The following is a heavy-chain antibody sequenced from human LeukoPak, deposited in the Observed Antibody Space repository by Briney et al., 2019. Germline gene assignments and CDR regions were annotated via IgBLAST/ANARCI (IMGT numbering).Heavy chain of an antibody. J-gene: IGHJ3*02. CDR1: GFTFSSYA. D-gene: IGHD6-6*01. CDR3: AKSSSSSWAFDI. V-gene: IGHV3-23*01. CDR2: ISGSGGSA. Sequence: GGSLRLSCAASGFTFSSYAMSWVRQAPGKGLEWVSAISGSGGSAYYADSVKGRFTISRDNAKNSLYLQMNSLRAEDMALYYCAKSSSSSWAFDIWGQGTMVTVSS.